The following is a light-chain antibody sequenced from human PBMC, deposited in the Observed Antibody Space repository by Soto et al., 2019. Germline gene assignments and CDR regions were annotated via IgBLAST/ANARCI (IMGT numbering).Light chain of an antibody. J-gene: IGKJ5*01. CDR1: QSLLHITGETF. CDR3: MQSTQLPPT. V-gene: IGKV2D-29*02. CDR2: EVS. Sequence: DIVMTQNPLSLSVAPGQPASISCKSSQSLLHITGETFLFWYLQKPGQSPQLLIYEVSTRVSGVPDRFSGSGSGTDFTLEISRVETDDVGIYYCMQSTQLPPTFGQRTRPEI.